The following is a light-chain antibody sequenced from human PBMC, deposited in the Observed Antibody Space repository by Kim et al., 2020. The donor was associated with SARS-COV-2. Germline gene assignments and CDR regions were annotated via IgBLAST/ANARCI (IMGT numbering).Light chain of an antibody. V-gene: IGLV3-10*01. Sequence: SYELTQPHSVSVPPGQTARITCSGDALPKKYAYWYQQKSGQAPVLVIYEDSKRPSGIPERFSGSSSGTVATLSISGAQVEDEADYYCYSTDSSGNHRVFGGGTQLTVL. J-gene: IGLJ3*02. CDR3: YSTDSSGNHRV. CDR2: EDS. CDR1: ALPKKY.